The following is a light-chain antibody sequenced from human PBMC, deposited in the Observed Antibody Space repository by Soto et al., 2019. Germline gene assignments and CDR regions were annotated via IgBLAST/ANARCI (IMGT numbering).Light chain of an antibody. CDR1: QSISSY. CDR3: QQSYSTLRGT. V-gene: IGKV1-39*01. J-gene: IGKJ5*01. CDR2: AAS. Sequence: DIQMTQSPSSLSASVGDRVTITCRASQSISSYLNWYQQKPGKAPKLLIYAASSLQSGVPSRFSGSGSGTDFTLTISSLQPEDFATYYCQQSYSTLRGTFGQGTRLESK.